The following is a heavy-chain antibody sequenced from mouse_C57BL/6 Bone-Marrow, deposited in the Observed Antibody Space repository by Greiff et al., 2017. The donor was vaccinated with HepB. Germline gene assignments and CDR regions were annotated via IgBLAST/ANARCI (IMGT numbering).Heavy chain of an antibody. D-gene: IGHD2-4*01. J-gene: IGHJ3*01. CDR3: AGDLLKDYDGRFFAY. CDR2: ISYDGSN. V-gene: IGHV3-6*01. CDR1: GYSITSGYY. Sequence: EVQLQESGPGLVKPSQSLSLTCSVTGYSITSGYYWNWIRQFPGNKLEWMGYISYDGSNNYNPSLKNRISITRDTSKNQFFLKLNSVTTEDTATYYCAGDLLKDYDGRFFAYWGQGTLVTVSA.